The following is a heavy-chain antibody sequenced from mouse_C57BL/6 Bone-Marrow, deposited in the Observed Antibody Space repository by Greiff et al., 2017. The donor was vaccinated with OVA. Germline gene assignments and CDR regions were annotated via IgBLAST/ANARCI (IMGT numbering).Heavy chain of an antibody. CDR2: IWTGGST. CDR3: AKRDCGNYYYAMDY. J-gene: IGHJ4*01. D-gene: IGHD2-1*01. CDR1: GFSLTCYG. Sequence: QVQLQQSGPGLVQPSQSLSITCTASGFSLTCYGVHWVRQSPGKGLEWLGVIWTGGSTDYNAAFLSRLSITKDNSKSQVFFKMNSLQADDTAIYYCAKRDCGNYYYAMDYWGQGTSVTVSS. V-gene: IGHV2-5*01.